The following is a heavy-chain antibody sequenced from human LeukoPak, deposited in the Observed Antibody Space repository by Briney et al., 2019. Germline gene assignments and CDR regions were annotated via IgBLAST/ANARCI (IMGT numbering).Heavy chain of an antibody. CDR2: IDESGAGT. CDR1: GFTFSSYA. CDR3: ARDSVGSTSYYAYWYFDL. J-gene: IGHJ2*01. V-gene: IGHV3-23*01. D-gene: IGHD2-15*01. Sequence: PGGSLRLSCAASGFTFSSYAMSWVRQAPGKGLEWVSGIDESGAGTFRADSVKGRFTISRDNAKNSLYLQMSGLRDEDTAMYYCARDSVGSTSYYAYWYFDLWGRGTQVTVSS.